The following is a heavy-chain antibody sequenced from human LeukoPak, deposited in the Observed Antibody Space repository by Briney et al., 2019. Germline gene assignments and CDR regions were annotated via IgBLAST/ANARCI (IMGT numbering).Heavy chain of an antibody. CDR1: GFTFSSYS. Sequence: GGSLRLSRAASGFTFSSYSMNWVRQAPGKGLEWVSSISSSSSYIYYADSVKGRFTISRDNAKYSLYLEMNSLRAEDTAVYYCARALGDNEDYWGQGTLVTVSS. CDR3: ARALGDNEDY. V-gene: IGHV3-21*01. J-gene: IGHJ4*02. D-gene: IGHD4-17*01. CDR2: ISSSSSYI.